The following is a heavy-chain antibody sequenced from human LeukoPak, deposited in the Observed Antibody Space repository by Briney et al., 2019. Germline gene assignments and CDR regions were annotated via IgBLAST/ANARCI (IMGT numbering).Heavy chain of an antibody. D-gene: IGHD2-15*01. CDR1: GGTFSSYA. CDR2: IIPIFGTA. V-gene: IGHV1-69*05. Sequence: SVKVSCKASGGTFSSYAISWVRQAPGQGLEWMGRIIPIFGTANYAQKFQGRVTITTDESTSTAYMELSSLRSEDTAVYYCAREIVVVVAATSTPFNWFDPWGQGTLVTVSS. CDR3: AREIVVVVAATSTPFNWFDP. J-gene: IGHJ5*02.